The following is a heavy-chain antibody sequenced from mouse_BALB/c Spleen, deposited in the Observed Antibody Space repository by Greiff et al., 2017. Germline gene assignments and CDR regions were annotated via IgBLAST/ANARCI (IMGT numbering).Heavy chain of an antibody. CDR1: GYSITSGYY. CDR2: ISYDGSN. J-gene: IGHJ3*01. Sequence: EVKLMESGPGLVKPSQSLSLTCSVTGYSITSGYYWNWIRQFPGNKLEWMGYISYDGSNNYNPSLKNRISITRDTSKNQFFLKLNSVTTEDTATYYCASGSSSNSLLRPAWFAYWGQGTLVTVSA. CDR3: ASGSSSNSLLRPAWFAY. V-gene: IGHV3-6*02. D-gene: IGHD1-2*01.